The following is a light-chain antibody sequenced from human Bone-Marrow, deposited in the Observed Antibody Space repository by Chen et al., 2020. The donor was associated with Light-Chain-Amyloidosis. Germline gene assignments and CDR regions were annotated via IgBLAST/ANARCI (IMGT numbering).Light chain of an antibody. Sequence: SYELTQPPSVSVSPGQTARLTCSGDDLPTKYAYWYQQKPGQAPVLVIHRDTERPSGISARFSVSSSGTTATLTISGVQAADEADYHCQSADSSGTYEVIFGGGTKLTVL. CDR2: RDT. CDR1: DLPTKY. J-gene: IGLJ2*01. V-gene: IGLV3-25*03. CDR3: QSADSSGTYEVI.